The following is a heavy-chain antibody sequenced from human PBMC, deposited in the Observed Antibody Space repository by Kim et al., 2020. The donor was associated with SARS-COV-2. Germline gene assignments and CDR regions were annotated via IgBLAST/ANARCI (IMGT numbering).Heavy chain of an antibody. D-gene: IGHD5-12*01. CDR3: ASGPDSGYDSPFDY. V-gene: IGHV4-34*01. Sequence: NPALKSRVTISVDTSKNQFSLKLSSVTAADTAVYYCASGPDSGYDSPFDYWGQGTLVTVSS. J-gene: IGHJ4*02.